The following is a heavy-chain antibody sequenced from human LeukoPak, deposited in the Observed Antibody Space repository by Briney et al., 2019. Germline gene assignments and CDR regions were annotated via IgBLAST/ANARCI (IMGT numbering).Heavy chain of an antibody. CDR2: IKEDGSEK. J-gene: IGHJ4*02. Sequence: GGSLRLSCVASGFTFSSYWMSWVRQAPGKGLEWVANIKEDGSEKYYVDSVKGRFTISRDNAKKSLYLQMNSLRAEDTAVYYCARESNRNYGYYWGQGTLVTVSS. D-gene: IGHD1-7*01. V-gene: IGHV3-7*05. CDR3: ARESNRNYGYY. CDR1: GFTFSSYW.